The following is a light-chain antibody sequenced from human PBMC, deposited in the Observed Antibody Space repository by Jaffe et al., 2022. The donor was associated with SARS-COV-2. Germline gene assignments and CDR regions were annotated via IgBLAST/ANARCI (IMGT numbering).Light chain of an antibody. CDR3: QQYNSYSGYT. CDR2: RAS. V-gene: IGKV1-5*03. CDR1: QSISNW. Sequence: DIQMTQSPSTLSASVGDKVTISCRASQSISNWLAWYQQKPGLAPKLLIYRASSLESGVPSRFSGTGSGTEFTLTINSLQPDDFATYYCQQYNSYSGYTFGQGTKLEIK. J-gene: IGKJ2*01.